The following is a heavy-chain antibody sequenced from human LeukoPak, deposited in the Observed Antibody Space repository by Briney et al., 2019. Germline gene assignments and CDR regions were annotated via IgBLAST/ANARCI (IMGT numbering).Heavy chain of an antibody. V-gene: IGHV4-38-2*02. CDR2: IYHSGST. D-gene: IGHD4-23*01. Sequence: SETLSLTCTVSGYSISSGYYWGWIRQPPGKGLEWIGSIYHSGSTYYNPSLKSRVTISVDTSKNQFSLKLSSVTAADTAVYYCARNDYGGSPPYWGQGTLVTVSS. CDR1: GYSISSGYY. CDR3: ARNDYGGSPPY. J-gene: IGHJ4*02.